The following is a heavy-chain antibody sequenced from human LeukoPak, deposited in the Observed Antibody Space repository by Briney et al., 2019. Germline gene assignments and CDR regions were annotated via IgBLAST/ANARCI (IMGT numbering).Heavy chain of an antibody. J-gene: IGHJ4*02. CDR2: IYPGDSDT. Sequence: PGASLQISCKGSGSSFTSYWIGWVRQLPGKGLEWGGIIYPGDSDTRYSPSFQGQVTISADKSISTAYLQWSSLKASDTAMYYCASRRAVAGSPFDYWGQGTLVTVSS. V-gene: IGHV5-51*01. CDR1: GSSFTSYW. D-gene: IGHD6-19*01. CDR3: ASRRAVAGSPFDY.